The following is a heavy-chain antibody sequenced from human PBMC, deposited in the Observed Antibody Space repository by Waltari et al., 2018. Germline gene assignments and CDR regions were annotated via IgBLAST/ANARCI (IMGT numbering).Heavy chain of an antibody. Sequence: QVQLVQSGAEVKKPGASVKVSCKASGYTFTGYYMHWVRQAPGQGLEWMGWINPNIGGTNYAQKFQGRVTMTRDTSISTAYMELSRLRSDDTAVYYCARVHYYGSGSYYQYFQHWGQGTLVTVSS. D-gene: IGHD3-10*01. J-gene: IGHJ1*01. V-gene: IGHV1-2*02. CDR2: INPNIGGT. CDR3: ARVHYYGSGSYYQYFQH. CDR1: GYTFTGYY.